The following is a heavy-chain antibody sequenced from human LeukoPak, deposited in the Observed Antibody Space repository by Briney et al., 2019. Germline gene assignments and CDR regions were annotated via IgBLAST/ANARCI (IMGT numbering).Heavy chain of an antibody. CDR2: ISYLSSHI. Sequence: PGGSLILSCSASGFTFSEYDMNWFRQAPGKGLEWVSSISYLSSHIYYGDSVKGRFSISRDNAKNSLYLQMNTLGAEDTAIYYCGRAFPPLRTSSAGDLWGQGILVTVSS. CDR1: GFTFSEYD. V-gene: IGHV3-21*01. J-gene: IGHJ4*02. D-gene: IGHD3-16*01. CDR3: GRAFPPLRTSSAGDL.